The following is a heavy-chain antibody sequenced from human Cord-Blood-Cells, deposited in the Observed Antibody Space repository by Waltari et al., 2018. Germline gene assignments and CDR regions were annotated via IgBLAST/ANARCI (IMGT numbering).Heavy chain of an antibody. CDR3: TTEGGGYCSSTSCYDAFDI. V-gene: IGHV3-15*01. CDR1: GFTFSNAW. J-gene: IGHJ3*02. D-gene: IGHD2-2*01. Sequence: EVQLVESGGGLVKPGGSLRLSCAASGFTFSNAWMSWVRQAPGKGLEWVGRIKSKTDGGTTDYAAPVKGRFTISRDDSKNTLYRQMNSLKTEDTAVYYCTTEGGGYCSSTSCYDAFDIWGQGTMVTVSS. CDR2: IKSKTDGGTT.